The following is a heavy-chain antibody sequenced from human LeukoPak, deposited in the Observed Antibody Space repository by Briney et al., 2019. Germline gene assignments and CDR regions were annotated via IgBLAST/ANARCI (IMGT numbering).Heavy chain of an antibody. J-gene: IGHJ4*02. CDR2: IYYSGST. D-gene: IGHD2-15*01. CDR1: GGSISSSSYY. V-gene: IGHV4-39*01. Sequence: SETLSLTCTVSGGSISSSSYYWGWIRQPPGKGLEWIVSIYYSGSTYYNPSLKSRVTISVDTSKNQFSLKLSSVTAADTAVYYCARHPRYCSGGSCYFDYWGQGTLVTVSS. CDR3: ARHPRYCSGGSCYFDY.